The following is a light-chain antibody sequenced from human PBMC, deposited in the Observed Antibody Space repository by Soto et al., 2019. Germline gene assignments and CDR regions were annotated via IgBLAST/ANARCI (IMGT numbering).Light chain of an antibody. J-gene: IGLJ1*01. CDR1: NSDVGIYDF. CDR3: ISYTSDDVRYV. CDR2: EVS. V-gene: IGLV2-14*01. Sequence: QSVLTQPASVSGTPGQSITISCTGSNSDVGIYDFVSWYQHHPGRAPKLIVSEVSHRPSGVSNRFSGSKSGNTASLTISGLHSEDEGDYYCISYTSDDVRYVFGTGTKLTVL.